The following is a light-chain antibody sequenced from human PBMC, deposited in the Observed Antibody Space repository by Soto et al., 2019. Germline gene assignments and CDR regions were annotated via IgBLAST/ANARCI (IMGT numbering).Light chain of an antibody. CDR3: GSYTGSITYV. J-gene: IGLJ1*01. V-gene: IGLV2-14*01. CDR2: EVT. Sequence: QSALTQPASVSGCLGQSITSSCTGTTSDVGGYNYVSWYQQHPGKAPILMIYEVTNRPSGVSNRFSGSKSGNTASLTISGLQVEDEAEYFCGSYTGSITYVFGTGTKVTVL. CDR1: TSDVGGYNY.